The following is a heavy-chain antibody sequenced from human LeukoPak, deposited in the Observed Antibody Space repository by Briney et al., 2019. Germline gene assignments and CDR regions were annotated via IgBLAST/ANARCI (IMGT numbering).Heavy chain of an antibody. Sequence: GGSLRLSCAASGFTFSSHGMNWVRQAPGKGLEWVSGIIPSGHTTYYADSVRGRFTISRDNSRNTVYLQMNSLRAEDTAVYYCAKDDRWLQFCCWGQGTLVTVSA. D-gene: IGHD5-24*01. CDR2: IIPSGHTT. J-gene: IGHJ4*02. CDR3: AKDDRWLQFCC. V-gene: IGHV3-23*01. CDR1: GFTFSSHG.